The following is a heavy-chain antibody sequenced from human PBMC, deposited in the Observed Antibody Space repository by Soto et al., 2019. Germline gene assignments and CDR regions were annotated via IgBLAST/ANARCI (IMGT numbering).Heavy chain of an antibody. CDR1: GFTFSSYW. V-gene: IGHV3-7*05. D-gene: IGHD3-10*01. Sequence: GGSLRLSCAASGFTFSSYWMSWVRQAPGKGLEWVANIKQDGSEKYYVDSVKGRFTIYRDNAKNSRYLQMNSMRAEDTSVYYCARTAKAKEGVLLWFGELSPRWDYYYYGMDVWGQGTTVTVSS. CDR2: IKQDGSEK. CDR3: ARTAKAKEGVLLWFGELSPRWDYYYYGMDV. J-gene: IGHJ6*02.